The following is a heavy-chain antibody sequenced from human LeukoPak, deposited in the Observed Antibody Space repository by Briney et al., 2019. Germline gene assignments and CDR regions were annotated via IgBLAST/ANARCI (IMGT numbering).Heavy chain of an antibody. CDR2: IYYSGST. J-gene: IGHJ4*02. CDR3: AREGHDYGDYCHGI. CDR1: GGSISSSSYY. V-gene: IGHV4-39*07. D-gene: IGHD4-17*01. Sequence: SETLSLTCTVSGGSISSSSYYWGWIRQPPGKGLEWIGSIYYSGSTYYNPSLKSRVTISVDTSKNQFSLKLSSVTAADTAVYYCAREGHDYGDYCHGIWGQGTLVTVSS.